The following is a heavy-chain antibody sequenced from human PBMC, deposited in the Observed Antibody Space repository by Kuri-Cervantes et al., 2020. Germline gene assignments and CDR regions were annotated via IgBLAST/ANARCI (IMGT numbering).Heavy chain of an antibody. CDR2: IYYSGST. D-gene: IGHD1-1*01. CDR1: GGSISSGGYY. Sequence: SETLSLTCTVSGGSISSGGYYWSWIRQHPGKGLEWIGYIYYSGSTYYNPSLKSLVTISVDTSKNQFSLKLSSVTAADTAVYYCARQRGSPSFDYWGQGTLVTVSS. J-gene: IGHJ4*02. V-gene: IGHV4-31*01. CDR3: ARQRGSPSFDY.